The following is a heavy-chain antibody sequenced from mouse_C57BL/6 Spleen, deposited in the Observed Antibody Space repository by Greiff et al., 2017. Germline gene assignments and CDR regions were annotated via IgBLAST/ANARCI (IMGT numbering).Heavy chain of an antibody. CDR3: ARDYGSSPDYFDY. Sequence: QVPLQQSGAELVKPGASVKLSCKASGYTFTSYWMHWVKPRPGQGLEWIGMIHPNSGSTNYNEKFKSKATLTVDKSSSTAYMQLSSLTSEDSAVYYCARDYGSSPDYFDYWGQGTTLTVSS. V-gene: IGHV1-64*01. CDR1: GYTFTSYW. CDR2: IHPNSGST. D-gene: IGHD1-1*01. J-gene: IGHJ2*01.